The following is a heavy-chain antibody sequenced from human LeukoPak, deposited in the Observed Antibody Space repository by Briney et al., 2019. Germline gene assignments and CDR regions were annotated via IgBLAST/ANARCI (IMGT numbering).Heavy chain of an antibody. CDR2: IYYSGST. CDR1: GGSISSYY. V-gene: IGHV4-59*01. Sequence: SETLSLTCTVSGGSISSYYWNWIRQPPGKGPEWIGYIYYSGSTNYNPSLKSRVTISVDTSKNQFSLKLSSVTAADTAVYYCARAGVDTSMITAWGQGTLVTVSS. D-gene: IGHD5-18*01. CDR3: ARAGVDTSMITA. J-gene: IGHJ5*02.